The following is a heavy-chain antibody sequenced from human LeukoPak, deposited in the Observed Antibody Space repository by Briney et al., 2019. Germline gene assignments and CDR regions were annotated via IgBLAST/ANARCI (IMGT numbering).Heavy chain of an antibody. J-gene: IGHJ4*02. Sequence: GGSLRLSCAASGFTFSSYSMNWVRQAPGKGLEWVSAISSSSSYIYYVDSVKGRFTISRDNAKNALYLQMNSLRAEDTAVYYCASIKPVAGIIYYFDYWGQGTLVTVSS. V-gene: IGHV3-21*01. CDR2: ISSSSSYI. CDR3: ASIKPVAGIIYYFDY. CDR1: GFTFSSYS. D-gene: IGHD6-19*01.